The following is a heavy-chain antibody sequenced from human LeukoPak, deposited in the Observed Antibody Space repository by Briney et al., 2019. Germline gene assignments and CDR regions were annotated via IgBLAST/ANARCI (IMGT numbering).Heavy chain of an antibody. Sequence: KASETLSLTCTVSGGSISSYYWSWIRQPPGKGLEWIGYIYYSGSTNYNPSLKSRVTISVDTSKNQFSLKLYSVTAASTAVYYCARVNQAVADHFDYWGQGTLVTVSS. CDR1: GGSISSYY. V-gene: IGHV4-59*01. J-gene: IGHJ4*02. CDR2: IYYSGST. CDR3: ARVNQAVADHFDY. D-gene: IGHD6-19*01.